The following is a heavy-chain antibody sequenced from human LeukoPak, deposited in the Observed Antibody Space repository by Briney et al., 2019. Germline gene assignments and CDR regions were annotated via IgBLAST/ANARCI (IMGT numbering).Heavy chain of an antibody. CDR2: ISNSGSSI. D-gene: IGHD5-24*01. CDR3: ARTRDGPFDY. Sequence: PGGSLRLSCAASGFTFSSYEMSWVRQAPGKGLEWLSHISNSGSSIQYADSVKGRFTISRDNAKNSLYLQMNSLRAEDTAVYYCARTRDGPFDYWGQGTLVTVSS. V-gene: IGHV3-48*03. J-gene: IGHJ4*02. CDR1: GFTFSSYE.